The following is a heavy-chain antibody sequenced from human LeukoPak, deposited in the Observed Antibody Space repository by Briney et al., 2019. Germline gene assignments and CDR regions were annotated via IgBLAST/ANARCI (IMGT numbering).Heavy chain of an antibody. J-gene: IGHJ1*01. CDR2: IYPGDSDT. CDR3: ARLGVAVAGTKYFQH. CDR1: GYSFTSYW. V-gene: IGHV5-51*01. D-gene: IGHD6-19*01. Sequence: GESLKISCKGSGYSFTSYWIGWVRQMPGKGLEWMGIIYPGDSDTRYSPSFQGQVTISTDKSISTAYLQWSSLKASDTAMYYCARLGVAVAGTKYFQHWGQGTLVTVSS.